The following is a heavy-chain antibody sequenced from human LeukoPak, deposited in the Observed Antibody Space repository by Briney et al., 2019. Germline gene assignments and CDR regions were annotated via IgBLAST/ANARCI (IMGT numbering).Heavy chain of an antibody. V-gene: IGHV3-43*01. CDR2: ISWDGGST. J-gene: IGHJ4*02. D-gene: IGHD1-1*01. Sequence: GGSLRLSCAASGFTFGDYTMHWVRQAPGKGLEGVSLISWDGGSTYYADSVKGRFTISRDNSKNSLYLQMNSLRTEDTALYYCAKDLFSNDAYWGQGTLATVSP. CDR3: AKDLFSNDAY. CDR1: GFTFGDYT.